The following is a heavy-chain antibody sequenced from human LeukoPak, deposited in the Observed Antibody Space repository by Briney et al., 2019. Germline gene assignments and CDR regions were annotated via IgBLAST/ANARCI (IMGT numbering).Heavy chain of an antibody. D-gene: IGHD2-21*02. V-gene: IGHV4-30-2*01. CDR1: GGSISSGGYS. Sequence: SQTLSLTCAVSGGSISSGGYSWSWIRQPPGKGLEWIGYIYHSGSTYYNPSLKSRVTISVDRSKNQFSLKLSSVTAADTAVYYCAMGDYCGGDCYGLSAFDIWGQGTMVTVSS. J-gene: IGHJ3*02. CDR2: IYHSGST. CDR3: AMGDYCGGDCYGLSAFDI.